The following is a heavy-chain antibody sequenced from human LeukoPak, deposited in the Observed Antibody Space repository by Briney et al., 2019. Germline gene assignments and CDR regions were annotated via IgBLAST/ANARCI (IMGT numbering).Heavy chain of an antibody. D-gene: IGHD6-6*01. CDR1: GGTFSSYA. Sequence: GASVKVSCKASGGTFSSYAISWVRQAPGQGLEWMGGIIPIFGTANYAQKSQGRVTITADESTSTAYMELSSLRSEDTAVYYCATDPQYSSSRLDAFDIWGQGTIVPVSS. J-gene: IGHJ3*02. V-gene: IGHV1-69*01. CDR2: IIPIFGTA. CDR3: ATDPQYSSSRLDAFDI.